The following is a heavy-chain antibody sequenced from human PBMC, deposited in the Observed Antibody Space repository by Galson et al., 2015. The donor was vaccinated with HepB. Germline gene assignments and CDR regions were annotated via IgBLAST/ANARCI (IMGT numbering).Heavy chain of an antibody. D-gene: IGHD3-22*01. V-gene: IGHV3-23*01. CDR1: GFTFTRYA. Sequence: SLRLSCAASGFTFTRYAMTWARQAPGKGLEWVASITSSGGKTYYTDSVKGRFTISRDNSKNTLFLQLNSLRAEDTAVYYCTRVSRNMYFDSSGIFDIWGQGTLVTVSS. CDR2: ITSSGGKT. J-gene: IGHJ4*02. CDR3: TRVSRNMYFDSSGIFDI.